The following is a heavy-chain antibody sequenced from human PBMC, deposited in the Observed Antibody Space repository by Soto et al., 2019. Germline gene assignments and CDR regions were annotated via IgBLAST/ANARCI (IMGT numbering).Heavy chain of an antibody. Sequence: GGSLRLSCAASGFTFSSYGMHWVRQAPGKGLEWVAVIWYDGSNKYYADSVKGRFTISRDNSKNTQYLQMNSLRAADTAVYYCARQVGYCSSTSCYLDYYGMDVWGQGTTVTVSS. J-gene: IGHJ6*02. CDR3: ARQVGYCSSTSCYLDYYGMDV. D-gene: IGHD2-2*01. CDR2: IWYDGSNK. V-gene: IGHV3-33*01. CDR1: GFTFSSYG.